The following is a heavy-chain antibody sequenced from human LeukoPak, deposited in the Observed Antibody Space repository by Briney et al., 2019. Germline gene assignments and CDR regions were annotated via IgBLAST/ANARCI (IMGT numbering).Heavy chain of an antibody. D-gene: IGHD3-3*01. J-gene: IGHJ4*02. CDR2: INHSGST. Sequence: SETQSLTCAVYGGSFSGYYWSWIRQPPGKGLEWIGEINHSGSTNYNPSLKSRVTISVDTSKNQFSLKLSSVTAADTAVYYCARGLRFLEWLFDYWGQGTLVTVSS. CDR1: GGSFSGYY. V-gene: IGHV4-34*01. CDR3: ARGLRFLEWLFDY.